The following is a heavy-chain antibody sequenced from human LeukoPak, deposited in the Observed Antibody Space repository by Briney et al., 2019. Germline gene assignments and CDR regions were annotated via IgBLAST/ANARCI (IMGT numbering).Heavy chain of an antibody. V-gene: IGHV1-18*04. CDR2: ISAYNGNT. Sequence: ASVKVSCKASGYTFTNYGINWVRQAPGQGLEWMGWISAYNGNTNYAQKFQGRVTMTTDTSTSTAYMELRSLRSDDTVVFYCARAGYTYDTDDDYWGQGTLVTVSS. J-gene: IGHJ4*02. D-gene: IGHD5-18*01. CDR1: GYTFTNYG. CDR3: ARAGYTYDTDDDY.